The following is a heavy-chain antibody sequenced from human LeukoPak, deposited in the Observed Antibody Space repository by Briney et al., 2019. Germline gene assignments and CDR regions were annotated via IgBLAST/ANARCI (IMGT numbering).Heavy chain of an antibody. CDR1: GFTFSNYG. V-gene: IGHV3-23*01. J-gene: IGHJ4*02. D-gene: IGHD3-16*01. CDR3: AKDSDYVWGSTAAY. Sequence: GGSLRLSCAASGFTFSNYGMNWVRQAPGKGLEWVSAISGSGGSTYYADSVKGRFTISRDNSKNTLYLQMNSLRAEDTAVYYCAKDSDYVWGSTAAYWGQGTPVTVSS. CDR2: ISGSGGST.